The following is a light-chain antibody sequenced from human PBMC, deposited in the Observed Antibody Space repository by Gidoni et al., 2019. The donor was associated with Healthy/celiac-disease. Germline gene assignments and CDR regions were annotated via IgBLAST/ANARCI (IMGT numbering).Light chain of an antibody. CDR2: GAS. CDR1: QRVSSN. CDR3: QQYNNWPRT. V-gene: IGKV3-15*01. J-gene: IGKJ1*01. Sequence: EIVLTQSPATLSVSPGERATLSCRASQRVSSNLAWYQQKPGQAPRLLIYGASTRATGIPARFSGSGSGTEFTLTISSRKSEDFAVYYCQQYNNWPRTCGQGTKVEIK.